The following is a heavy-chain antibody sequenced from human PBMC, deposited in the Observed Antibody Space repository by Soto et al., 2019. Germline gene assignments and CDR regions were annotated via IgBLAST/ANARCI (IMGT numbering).Heavy chain of an antibody. CDR3: ASDRKDDDRDFYYYMDV. D-gene: IGHD3-3*01. J-gene: IGHJ6*03. V-gene: IGHV3-33*01. Sequence: QVQLVESGGGVVQPGRSLRLSCAASGFKFSSHGMHWVRLAPGKGLEWVAAVWPAGSNKYYADFVKGRFTISRDKSMNTLYLQMSTLRAEDTAVYYCASDRKDDDRDFYYYMDVWGKGPTVTVS. CDR1: GFKFSSHG. CDR2: VWPAGSNK.